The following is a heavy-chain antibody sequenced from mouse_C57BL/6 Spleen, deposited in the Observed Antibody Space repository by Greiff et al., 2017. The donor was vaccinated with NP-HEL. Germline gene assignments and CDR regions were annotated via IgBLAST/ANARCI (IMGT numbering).Heavy chain of an antibody. V-gene: IGHV3-6*01. J-gene: IGHJ2*01. D-gene: IGHD2-12*01. CDR1: GYSITSGYY. CDR2: ISYDGSN. Sequence: ESGPGLVKPSQSLSLTCSVTGYSITSGYYWNWIRQFPGNKLEWMGYISYDGSNNYNPSLKNRISITRDTSKNQFFLKLNSVTTEDTATYYCARVGDDRRYYFDYWGQGTTLTVSS. CDR3: ARVGDDRRYYFDY.